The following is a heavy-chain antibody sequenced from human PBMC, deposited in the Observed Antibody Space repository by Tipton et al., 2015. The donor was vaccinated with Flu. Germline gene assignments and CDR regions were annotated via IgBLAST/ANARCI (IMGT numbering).Heavy chain of an antibody. CDR3: ATELRDAYNAAHFHD. V-gene: IGHV3-11*06. Sequence: QVQLVQSGGGLVQPGGSLRLSCAASGFTFSDYWMAWIRQAPGKGLEWVSYISPSSDGTTYADSMKGRFTISRDNAKNSLYLQINGLRAEDTAFYYCATELRDAYNAAHFHDWVRGTLVTVSS. J-gene: IGHJ1*01. CDR2: ISPSSDGT. D-gene: IGHD5-24*01. CDR1: GFTFSDYW.